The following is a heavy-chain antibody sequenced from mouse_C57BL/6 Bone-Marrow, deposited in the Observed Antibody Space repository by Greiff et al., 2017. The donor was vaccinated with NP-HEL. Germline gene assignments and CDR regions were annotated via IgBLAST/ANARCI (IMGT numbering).Heavy chain of an antibody. CDR3: ASEGENYYGSNAMDY. CDR1: GYSITSGYY. V-gene: IGHV3-6*01. Sequence: EVKLQESGPGLVKPSQSLSLTCSVTGYSITSGYYWNWIRQFPGNKLEWMGYISYDGSNNYNPSLKNRISITRDTSKNQFFLKLNSVTTEDTATYYCASEGENYYGSNAMDYWGQGTSVTVSS. CDR2: ISYDGSN. J-gene: IGHJ4*01. D-gene: IGHD1-1*01.